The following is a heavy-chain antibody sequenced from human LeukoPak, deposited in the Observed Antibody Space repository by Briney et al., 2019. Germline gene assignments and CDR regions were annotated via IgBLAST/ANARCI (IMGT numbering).Heavy chain of an antibody. J-gene: IGHJ6*03. V-gene: IGHV4-39*01. CDR3: ARQTGAYYYYMDV. CDR2: IYYSGST. Sequence: TSETLSLTCTVSGGSISSSSYYWGWIRQPPGKGLEWIGSIYYSGSTYYNPSLKSRVTISVDTSKNQFSLKLSSVTAADTAVYYCARQTGAYYYYMDVWGKGTTVTVSS. D-gene: IGHD7-27*01. CDR1: GGSISSSSYY.